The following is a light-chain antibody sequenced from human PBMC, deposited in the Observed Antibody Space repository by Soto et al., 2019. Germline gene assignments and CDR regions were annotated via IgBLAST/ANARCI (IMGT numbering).Light chain of an antibody. J-gene: IGKJ1*01. CDR2: WAS. CDR1: QSVLFSSNNKNY. V-gene: IGKV4-1*01. CDR3: QEYYSPSRT. Sequence: DIVMTQSPDSLAVSLGERATINCKSSQSVLFSSNNKNYLAWYQHKPGQPPKLLIYWASARESGVPDRFSGSGSGTDFSLTINSLQPEDVAVYYGQEYYSPSRTFGQGTKVEIK.